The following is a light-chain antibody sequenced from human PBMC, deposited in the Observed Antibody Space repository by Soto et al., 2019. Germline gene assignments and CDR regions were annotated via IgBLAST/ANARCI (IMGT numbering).Light chain of an antibody. J-gene: IGLJ1*01. V-gene: IGLV2-14*01. Sequence: QSVLTQPASVSGSPGQSITISCTGTSSDVGGYNYVSWYQQHPGKAPKLMIYDVSNRPSGVSNRFSGSKSGNTASLTISGLQAEDEADYECSSYTSSSTQVFGTGTTVTVL. CDR2: DVS. CDR3: SSYTSSSTQV. CDR1: SSDVGGYNY.